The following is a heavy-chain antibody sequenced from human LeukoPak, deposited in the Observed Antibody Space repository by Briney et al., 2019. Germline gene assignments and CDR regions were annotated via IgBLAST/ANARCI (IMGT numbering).Heavy chain of an antibody. CDR1: GYTFTSYY. D-gene: IGHD6-19*01. CDR3: ARERMSGYSSGWTTYYYYGMDV. J-gene: IGHJ6*02. Sequence: ASVKVSCKASGYTFTSYYMHWVRQAPGQGLEWMGIINPSGGSTGYAQKFQGRVTMTRDTSTSTVYMELSSLRSEDTAVYYCARERMSGYSSGWTTYYYYGMDVWGQGTTVTVSS. V-gene: IGHV1-46*01. CDR2: INPSGGST.